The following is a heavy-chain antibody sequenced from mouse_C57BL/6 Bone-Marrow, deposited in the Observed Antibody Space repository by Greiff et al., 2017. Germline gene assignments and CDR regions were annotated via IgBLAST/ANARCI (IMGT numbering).Heavy chain of an antibody. Sequence: EVQLVESGGDLVKPGGSLKLSCAASGFTFSSYGMSWVRQTPDKRLEWVATISSGGSYTYYPDSVKGRFTISRDNAKNTLYLQLSSLKSEDTAMYYCARRGLRQFGFWGRGTRVTVT. CDR3: ARRGLRQFGF. J-gene: IGHJ3*01. V-gene: IGHV5-6*01. CDR1: GFTFSSYG. D-gene: IGHD2-4*01. CDR2: ISSGGSYT.